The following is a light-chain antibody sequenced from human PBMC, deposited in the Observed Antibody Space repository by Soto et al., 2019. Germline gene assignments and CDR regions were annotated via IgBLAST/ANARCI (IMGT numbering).Light chain of an antibody. CDR2: GAL. CDR1: QSVHSN. J-gene: IGKJ4*01. Sequence: EIVMTQSPAALSLTPGETATLSCRASQSVHSNLAWFQQHPGQAPRLLIYGALTRAAGIPARFSGSGSGTEFTLIISGLQSEDFAVYYCQLYDNWPLTSGGGAKVDI. V-gene: IGKV3-15*01. CDR3: QLYDNWPLT.